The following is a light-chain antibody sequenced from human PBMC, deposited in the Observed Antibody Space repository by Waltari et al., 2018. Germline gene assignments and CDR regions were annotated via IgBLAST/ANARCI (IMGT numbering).Light chain of an antibody. CDR1: QSVSSN. J-gene: IGKJ4*01. Sequence: EIVMTQSPATLSVSPGERATLSCRASQSVSSNLAWYQQKPGQAPRLLIYGASTRATGIPTRFSGSGSGTEFTLTINSLQPDDFATYYCQQYNSYSLTFGGGTKVEIK. CDR3: QQYNSYSLT. CDR2: GAS. V-gene: IGKV3-15*01.